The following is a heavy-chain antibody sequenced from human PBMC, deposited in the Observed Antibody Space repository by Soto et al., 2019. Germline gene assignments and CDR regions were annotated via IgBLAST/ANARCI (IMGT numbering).Heavy chain of an antibody. CDR2: ISAYNGNT. D-gene: IGHD3-22*01. Sequence: ASVKVSCKASGYTFTSYGISWVRQAPGQGLEWMGWISAYNGNTNYAQKLQGRVTMTTDTSTSTAYMELRSLRSDDTAVYYCAGVGWALYYYDSSGYYYFDYWGQGTLVTVSS. J-gene: IGHJ4*02. V-gene: IGHV1-18*01. CDR1: GYTFTSYG. CDR3: AGVGWALYYYDSSGYYYFDY.